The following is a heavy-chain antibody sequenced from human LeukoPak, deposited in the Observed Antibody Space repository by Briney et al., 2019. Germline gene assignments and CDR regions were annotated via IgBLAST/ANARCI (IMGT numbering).Heavy chain of an antibody. J-gene: IGHJ4*02. D-gene: IGHD3-22*01. Sequence: ASVKVSCKASGYTFTGYYMHWVRQAPGQGLEWMGWINPNSGGTNYAQKFQGRVTMTRDTSISTAYMELSRLRSDDTAVYYCARDPHYYDRTFDYWGQGTLVTVSP. CDR3: ARDPHYYDRTFDY. CDR1: GYTFTGYY. CDR2: INPNSGGT. V-gene: IGHV1-2*02.